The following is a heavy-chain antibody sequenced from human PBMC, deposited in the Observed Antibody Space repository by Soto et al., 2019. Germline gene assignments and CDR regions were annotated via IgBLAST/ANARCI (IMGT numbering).Heavy chain of an antibody. J-gene: IGHJ6*02. V-gene: IGHV3-48*01. CDR3: ARRSYYGMDV. Sequence: EVQLVESGGGLVQPGGSLRLSCAASGFTFSSYSMNWVRQAPGKGLEWVSYISSSSSTIYYADSVKGRFTISRDNAKNSLYLQMNSLSAEDTAVYYCARRSYYGMDVWGQGTTVTVSS. CDR1: GFTFSSYS. CDR2: ISSSSSTI.